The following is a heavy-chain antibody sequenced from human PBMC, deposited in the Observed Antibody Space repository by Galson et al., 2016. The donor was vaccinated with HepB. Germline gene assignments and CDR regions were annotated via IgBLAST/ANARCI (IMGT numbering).Heavy chain of an antibody. CDR2: TTYDGGKT. J-gene: IGHJ4*02. CDR3: VRLYRFYFDY. CDR1: GFILNNYA. V-gene: IGHV3-30-3*01. Sequence: SLRLSCAASGFILNNYAMHWVRQAPGKGLEWVALTTYDGGKTSYADSVRGRFTISRDNSKNTLFLQMNRLTADDTAVYFCVRLYRFYFDYWGQGTLVTVSS. D-gene: IGHD2-2*02.